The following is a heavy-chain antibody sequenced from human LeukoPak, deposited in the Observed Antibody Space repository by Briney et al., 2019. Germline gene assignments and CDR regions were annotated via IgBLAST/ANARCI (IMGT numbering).Heavy chain of an antibody. V-gene: IGHV3-64*01. CDR2: ISGDGGTT. Sequence: PGGSLRLSCAASGFSLRKHPMHWVRQAPGKGLEFVSAISGDGGTTFYASSVKGRFTISRDNSKNMVVLQMGSLRTDDMGAYFCARDCSSGNCRGALDYWGQGALVTVSS. D-gene: IGHD3-22*01. CDR1: GFSLRKHP. CDR3: ARDCSSGNCRGALDY. J-gene: IGHJ4*02.